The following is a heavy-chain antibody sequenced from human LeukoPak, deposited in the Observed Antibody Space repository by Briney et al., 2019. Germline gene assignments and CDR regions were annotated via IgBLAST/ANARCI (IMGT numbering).Heavy chain of an antibody. CDR3: AKDLGPRVVGATPQY. CDR1: GFPFDDYG. Sequence: GGSLRISCAASGFPFDDYGMLWVRQGPGKGLEWVSFISWHGETTYYSDSVKGRFTISRDSSKNSLYLQMNSLRSEDTGFYYCAKDLGPRVVGATPQYWGQGTVVIVSS. D-gene: IGHD1-26*01. J-gene: IGHJ4*02. CDR2: ISWHGETT. V-gene: IGHV3-43D*03.